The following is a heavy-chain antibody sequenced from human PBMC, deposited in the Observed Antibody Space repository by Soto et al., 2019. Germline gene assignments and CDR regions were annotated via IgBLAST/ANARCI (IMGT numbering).Heavy chain of an antibody. CDR3: ARAVKYYDTLTGYSEDWYFDL. CDR2: ISVYNGNT. J-gene: IGHJ2*01. D-gene: IGHD3-9*01. CDR1: GYDSNWYG. V-gene: IGHV1-18*01. Sequence: QVQVVQSGAEVEKPGASVKVSCKTSGYDSNWYGITWVRQAPGQGLEWIGWISVYNGNTKYAQKFQGRVTMTTDTSTSTAYMELRSLRSDDTAVYYCARAVKYYDTLTGYSEDWYFDLWGRGTLVTVSS.